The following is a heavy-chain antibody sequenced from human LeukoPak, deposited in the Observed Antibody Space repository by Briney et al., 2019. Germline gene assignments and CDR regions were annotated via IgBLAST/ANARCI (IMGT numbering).Heavy chain of an antibody. Sequence: ASVKVSCKASGYTFTGYYMHWVRQAPGQGLEWMGWINPNSGGTNYAQKFQGRVTMTRDTSIRTAYIELSRLRSDDTAVYYCARDAVFVVPAAARGWFDPWGQGTLVTVSS. CDR1: GYTFTGYY. V-gene: IGHV1-2*02. CDR3: ARDAVFVVPAAARGWFDP. CDR2: INPNSGGT. D-gene: IGHD2-2*01. J-gene: IGHJ5*02.